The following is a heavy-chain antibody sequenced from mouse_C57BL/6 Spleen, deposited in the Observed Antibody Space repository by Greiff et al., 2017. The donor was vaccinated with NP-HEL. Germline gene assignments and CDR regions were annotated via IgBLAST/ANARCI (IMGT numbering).Heavy chain of an antibody. CDR3: ARRDYSNYFDY. Sequence: VQLQQSGPELVTPGASVTMSCTASGYTFTDYNMHWVTQSHGKSLEWIGYINPNNGGTSYNQKFKGKATLTVNKSSSTAYMELRSLTSEDSAVYYCARRDYSNYFDYWGQGTTLTVSS. CDR2: INPNNGGT. CDR1: GYTFTDYN. J-gene: IGHJ2*01. V-gene: IGHV1-22*01. D-gene: IGHD2-5*01.